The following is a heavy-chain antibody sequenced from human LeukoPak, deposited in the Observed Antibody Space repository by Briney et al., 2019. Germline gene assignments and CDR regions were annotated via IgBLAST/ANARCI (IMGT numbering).Heavy chain of an antibody. CDR2: IYYSGST. CDR1: GGSISSGDYY. CDR3: ARADILTGYYTY. J-gene: IGHJ4*02. V-gene: IGHV4-30-4*01. Sequence: SETLSLTCTVSGGSISSGDYYWSWIRQPPGKGLEWIGYIYYSGSTYYNPSLKSRVTISVDTSKNQFSLELSSVTAADTAVYYCARADILTGYYTYWGQGTLVTVSS. D-gene: IGHD3-9*01.